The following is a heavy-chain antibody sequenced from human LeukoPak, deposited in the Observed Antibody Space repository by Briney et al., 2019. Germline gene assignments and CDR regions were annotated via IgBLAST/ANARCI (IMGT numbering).Heavy chain of an antibody. D-gene: IGHD3-22*01. V-gene: IGHV3-23*01. Sequence: GGSLRLSXAASGFTFSSYAMSWVRQAPGKGMEWVSAISGSGGSTYYADSVKGRFTISRDNSKNTLYLQMNSLRAEDTAVYYCAKVINYDSSGSDYWGQGTRVTVSS. CDR2: ISGSGGST. J-gene: IGHJ4*02. CDR1: GFTFSSYA. CDR3: AKVINYDSSGSDY.